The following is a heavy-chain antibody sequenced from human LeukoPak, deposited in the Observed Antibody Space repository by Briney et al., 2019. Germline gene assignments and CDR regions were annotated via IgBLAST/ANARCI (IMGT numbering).Heavy chain of an antibody. D-gene: IGHD3-3*01. CDR2: IDNDGHGI. Sequence: GSLRLSCVTSGFTSSGYWMHWVRQGPEKGLELVSRIDNDGHGIIYADSVKGRFTTSRDNVKNTLYLQMNSLRVEDTAVYYCAAGGGWDPSFGVVTHIDAWGKGTTVVVS. V-gene: IGHV3-74*01. CDR3: AAGGGWDPSFGVVTHIDA. J-gene: IGHJ6*03. CDR1: GFTSSGYW.